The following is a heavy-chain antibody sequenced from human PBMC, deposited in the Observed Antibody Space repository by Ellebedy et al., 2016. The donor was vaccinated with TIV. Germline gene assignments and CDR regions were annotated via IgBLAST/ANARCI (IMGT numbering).Heavy chain of an antibody. CDR3: AIMGRRGILDY. V-gene: IGHV1-69*13. Sequence: SVKVSXXASGGTFSSYAISWVRQAPGQGLEWMGGIIPIFGTANYAQKFQGRVTITADESTSTAYMELSSLRSEDTAVYYCAIMGRRGILDYWGQGTLVTVSS. CDR2: IIPIFGTA. J-gene: IGHJ4*02. D-gene: IGHD3-10*01. CDR1: GGTFSSYA.